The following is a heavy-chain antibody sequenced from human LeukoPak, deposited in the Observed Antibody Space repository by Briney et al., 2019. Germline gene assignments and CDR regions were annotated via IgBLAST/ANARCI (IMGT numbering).Heavy chain of an antibody. CDR3: AREVTNDAFDI. V-gene: IGHV3-33*08. CDR2: IWSDGRNK. J-gene: IGHJ3*02. Sequence: GGSLRLSCAASGFTFSNFAVSWVRQAPGKGLEWVAVIWSDGRNKFYADSVKGRFTVSRDNSKNTLFLQMSSLRADDTALYYCAREVTNDAFDIWGQGTMVTVSS. D-gene: IGHD4-17*01. CDR1: GFTFSNFA.